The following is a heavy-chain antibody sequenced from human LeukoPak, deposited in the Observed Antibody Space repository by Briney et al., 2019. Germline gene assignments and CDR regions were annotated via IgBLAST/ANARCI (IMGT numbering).Heavy chain of an antibody. D-gene: IGHD1-26*01. CDR1: GGSISSSSYY. V-gene: IGHV4-39*07. Sequence: PSETLSLTCSVSGGSISSSSYYWGWIRQPPGKGLEWIGSMYCRGSTYHNPSLKSRVTISVDTSKNQFSLKLSSVTAADTAVYYCATTTIRLGYWGQGTLVTVSS. J-gene: IGHJ4*02. CDR3: ATTTIRLGY. CDR2: MYCRGST.